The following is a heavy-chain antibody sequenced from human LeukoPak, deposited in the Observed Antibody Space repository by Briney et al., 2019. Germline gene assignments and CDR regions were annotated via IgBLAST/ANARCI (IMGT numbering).Heavy chain of an antibody. D-gene: IGHD6-13*01. V-gene: IGHV3-21*01. J-gene: IGHJ4*02. CDR2: ISSSSSYI. Sequence: GGSLRLSCAASGFTFSSYSMNWVRQASGKGLEWVSSISSSSSYIYYADSVKGRFTISRDNAKNSLYLQMNSLRAEDTAVYYCAREVIAAAGNDYWGQGTQVTVSS. CDR3: AREVIAAAGNDY. CDR1: GFTFSSYS.